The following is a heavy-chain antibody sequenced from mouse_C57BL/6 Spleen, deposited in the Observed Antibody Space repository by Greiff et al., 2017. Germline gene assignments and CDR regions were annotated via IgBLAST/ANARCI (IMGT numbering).Heavy chain of an antibody. V-gene: IGHV7-3*01. J-gene: IGHJ1*03. CDR3: ASRYYGHCWYFGV. CDR2: IRNKVNGYTT. D-gene: IGHD2-1*01. CDR1: GFTFTDYY. Sequence: DVMLVESGGGLVQPGGSLSLSCAASGFTFTDYYMSWVRQPPGKGLEWLGFIRNKVNGYTTEDSASVKVRFTISRDNSKSILYLQMNALRAEDSAMYYCASRYYGHCWYFGVWGTVITVTAAS.